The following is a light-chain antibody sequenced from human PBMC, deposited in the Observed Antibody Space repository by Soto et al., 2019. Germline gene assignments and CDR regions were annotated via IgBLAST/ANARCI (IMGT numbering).Light chain of an antibody. CDR3: ATWDDSVRSPV. V-gene: IGLV1-47*01. Sequence: QSVLTQQPSLSETPGQKFTIPCSGSSSNVGSNHVYWYQQLPGKAPTLLIYRSNQRPPGVPDRFSGSKSGTSASLAISGLRSEDEADYYCATWDDSVRSPVFGGGTKLTVL. J-gene: IGLJ3*02. CDR1: SSNVGSNH. CDR2: RSN.